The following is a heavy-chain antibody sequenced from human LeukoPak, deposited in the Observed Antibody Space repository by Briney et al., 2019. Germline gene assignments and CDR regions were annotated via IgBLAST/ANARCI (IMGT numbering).Heavy chain of an antibody. CDR2: VRYDSSNK. J-gene: IGHJ4*02. CDR1: GFTFSGYG. D-gene: IGHD3-10*01. CDR3: ARHYRYYFDN. V-gene: IGHV3-30*02. Sequence: GGSLRLSCAASGFTFSGYGMHWVRQAPGKGLEWVAFVRYDSSNKYYADSVKGRFTVSRDNSKNMLYLQMNSLRAEDTAVYYCARHYRYYFDNWGQGTLVTVSS.